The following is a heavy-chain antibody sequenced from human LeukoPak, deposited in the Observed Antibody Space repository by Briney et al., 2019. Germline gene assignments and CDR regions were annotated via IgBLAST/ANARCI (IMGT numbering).Heavy chain of an antibody. J-gene: IGHJ4*02. CDR1: GYTLTELS. V-gene: IGHV1-24*01. D-gene: IGHD6-19*01. Sequence: GASVKVSCKVSGYTLTELSMHWVRQAPGKGLEWMGASDPEDGETIYAQKFQGRVTMTEDTSTDTAYMELSSLRSEDTAVYYCATVRSGYSSGWYFFDYWGQGTLVTVSS. CDR3: ATVRSGYSSGWYFFDY. CDR2: SDPEDGET.